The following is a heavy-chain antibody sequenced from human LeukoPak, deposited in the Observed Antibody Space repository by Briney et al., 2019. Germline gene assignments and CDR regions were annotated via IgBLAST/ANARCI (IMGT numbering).Heavy chain of an antibody. CDR1: GFAFSSYA. Sequence: PGGSLRLSCAASGFAFSSYAMSWVRQAPGKGLEWVSAISGSGGSTYYADSVKGRFTDSGDNSKNRLYLQMNSLRAEDTAVYYCANHILGYCSGGSCANFDHWGQGTLVTVSS. D-gene: IGHD2-15*01. V-gene: IGHV3-23*01. J-gene: IGHJ4*02. CDR3: ANHILGYCSGGSCANFDH. CDR2: ISGSGGST.